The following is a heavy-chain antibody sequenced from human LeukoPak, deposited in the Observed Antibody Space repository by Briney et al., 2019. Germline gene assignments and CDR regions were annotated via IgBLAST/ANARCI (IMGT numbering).Heavy chain of an antibody. V-gene: IGHV4-59*08. D-gene: IGHD5-24*01. Sequence: SETLSLTCTVSGGSISSYYWSWIRQPPGKGLEWIGYIYYSGSTNYNPSLKSRVTISVDTSKNQFSLKLSSVTAADTAVYYCAGTQRWLQFGLDYWGQGTLVTVSS. CDR2: IYYSGST. J-gene: IGHJ4*02. CDR3: AGTQRWLQFGLDY. CDR1: GGSISSYY.